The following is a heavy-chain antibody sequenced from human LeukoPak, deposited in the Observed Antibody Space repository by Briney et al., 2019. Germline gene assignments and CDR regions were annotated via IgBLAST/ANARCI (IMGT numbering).Heavy chain of an antibody. J-gene: IGHJ3*01. D-gene: IGHD1-14*01. CDR3: ARELGRTKTGGFVS. Sequence: GGSLRLSSAASGFTFSYHDMHWVRQAQGKGLEFVSSIGAEGTIAFYANSVKGRFTISRDNSKSTMHLQMGGLRPEDSAVYYCARELGRTKTGGFVSWGQGTVVTVSS. CDR2: IGAEGTIA. V-gene: IGHV3-64*01. CDR1: GFTFSYHD.